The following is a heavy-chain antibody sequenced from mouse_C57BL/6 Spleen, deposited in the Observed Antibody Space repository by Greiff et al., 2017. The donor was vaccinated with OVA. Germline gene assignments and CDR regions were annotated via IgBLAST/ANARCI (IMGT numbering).Heavy chain of an antibody. J-gene: IGHJ1*03. CDR3: ARSSAYYGSSRYFDV. V-gene: IGHV1-4*01. CDR1: GYTFTSYT. D-gene: IGHD1-1*01. Sequence: QVQLKESGAELARPGASVKMSCKASGYTFTSYTMHWVKQRPGQGLEWIGYINPSSGYTKYNQKFKDKATLTADKSSSTAYMQLSSLTSEVSSVSSCARSSAYYGSSRYFDVWGTGTTVTVSS. CDR2: INPSSGYT.